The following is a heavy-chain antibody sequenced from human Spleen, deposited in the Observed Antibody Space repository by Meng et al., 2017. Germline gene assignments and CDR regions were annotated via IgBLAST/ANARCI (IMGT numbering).Heavy chain of an antibody. V-gene: IGHV1-46*01. CDR3: ARDRASREATIDY. Sequence: ASVKVSCKASGYTFTSYDINWVRQATGQGLEWMGIINPSGGSTSYAQKFQGRVTMTRDTSTSTVYMELSSLRSEDTAVYYCARDRASREATIDYWGQGTLVTVSS. CDR2: INPSGGST. D-gene: IGHD5-24*01. CDR1: GYTFTSYD. J-gene: IGHJ4*02.